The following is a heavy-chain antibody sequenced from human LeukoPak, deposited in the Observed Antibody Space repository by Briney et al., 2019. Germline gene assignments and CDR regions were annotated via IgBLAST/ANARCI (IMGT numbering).Heavy chain of an antibody. CDR3: ATVPPNSGYVYYYYGMDV. CDR2: FDPEDGET. D-gene: IGHD3-22*01. Sequence: ASVKVSCKVSGYTLTELSMHWVRQAPGKGVEWMGGFDPEDGETIYAQKFQGRVTMTEDTSTDTAYMELSSLRSQDTAVYYCATVPPNSGYVYYYYGMDVWGQGTTVTVSS. J-gene: IGHJ6*02. V-gene: IGHV1-24*01. CDR1: GYTLTELS.